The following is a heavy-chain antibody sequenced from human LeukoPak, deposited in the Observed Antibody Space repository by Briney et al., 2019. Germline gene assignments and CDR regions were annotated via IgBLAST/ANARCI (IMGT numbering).Heavy chain of an antibody. CDR1: GFTFSSYS. Sequence: GGSLRLSCAASGFTFSSYSMNWVRQAPGKGLEWVAFIRYDGSNKYYADSVKGRFTISRDNSKNTLYLQMNRLRAEDTAVYYCSHDSGSYLLDYWGQGTLVTVSS. V-gene: IGHV3-30*02. CDR3: SHDSGSYLLDY. J-gene: IGHJ4*02. D-gene: IGHD1-26*01. CDR2: IRYDGSNK.